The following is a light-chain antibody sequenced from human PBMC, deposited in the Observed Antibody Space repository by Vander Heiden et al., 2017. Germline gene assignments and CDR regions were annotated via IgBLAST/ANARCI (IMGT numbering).Light chain of an antibody. CDR1: SSNLGSNT. CDR3: AGWDDSLSGWV. Sequence: QSVMTHPPPASGPPGQTVTISCSGSSSNLGSNTVKWYQQFPGTAPKLLVYSNDQRPSGVPDRFSGSKSGTSASLAIRGLQSEDEATYYCAGWDDSLSGWVFGGGTKLTVL. CDR2: SND. V-gene: IGLV1-44*01. J-gene: IGLJ3*02.